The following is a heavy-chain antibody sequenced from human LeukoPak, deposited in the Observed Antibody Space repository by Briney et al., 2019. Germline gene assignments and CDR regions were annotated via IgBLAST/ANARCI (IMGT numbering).Heavy chain of an antibody. CDR3: ARDCSGGSCYPGGFY. D-gene: IGHD2-15*01. Sequence: SETLSLTCTVSGGSISSSSYYWGWIRQPPGKGLEWIGSIYYSGSTYYNPSLKSRVTISVDTSKNQFSLKLSSVTAADTAVYYCARDCSGGSCYPGGFYWGQGTLVTVSS. CDR2: IYYSGST. J-gene: IGHJ4*02. CDR1: GGSISSSSYY. V-gene: IGHV4-39*07.